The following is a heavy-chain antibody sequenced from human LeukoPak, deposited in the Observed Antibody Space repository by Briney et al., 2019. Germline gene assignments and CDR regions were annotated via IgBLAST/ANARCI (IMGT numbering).Heavy chain of an antibody. Sequence: ASVKVSCKASGYTFTGYYMHWVRQAPGQGLEWMGWINPNSGGTNYAQRFQGRVTMTRDTSISTGYMELTRLRSDDTAVYYCARKAWSGYEFDYWGQGTLVTVSS. J-gene: IGHJ4*02. CDR3: ARKAWSGYEFDY. CDR2: INPNSGGT. V-gene: IGHV1-2*02. CDR1: GYTFTGYY. D-gene: IGHD3-3*01.